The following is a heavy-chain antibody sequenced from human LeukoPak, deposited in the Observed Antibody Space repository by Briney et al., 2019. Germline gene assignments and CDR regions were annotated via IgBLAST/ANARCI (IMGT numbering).Heavy chain of an antibody. CDR1: GGSFSGYY. CDR2: INHSGST. CDR3: ARVPGGWRYGDYAYYFDY. J-gene: IGHJ4*02. V-gene: IGHV4-34*01. D-gene: IGHD4-17*01. Sequence: KPSETLSLTCAVYGGSFSGYYWSWIRQPPGKGLEWIGEINHSGSTNYNPSLKSRVTISVDTSKNQFSLKLSSVTAADTAVYYCARVPGGWRYGDYAYYFDYWGQGTLVTVSS.